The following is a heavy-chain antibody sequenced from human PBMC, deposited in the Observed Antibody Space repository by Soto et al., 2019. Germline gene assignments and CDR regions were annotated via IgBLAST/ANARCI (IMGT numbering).Heavy chain of an antibody. V-gene: IGHV3-33*01. D-gene: IGHD6-13*01. CDR3: ARRQIPPPQRGAANARGGMDV. Sequence: QVQLVESGGGVVQPGRSLRLSCAASGFTFNNYGMHWVRQAPGKGLEWLAVIWNDGSNSSYANSVKGRFTISRDNSKNTLYLQMSSLRAEDTAVYYCARRQIPPPQRGAANARGGMDVWGQGTTVTVSS. J-gene: IGHJ6*02. CDR2: IWNDGSNS. CDR1: GFTFNNYG.